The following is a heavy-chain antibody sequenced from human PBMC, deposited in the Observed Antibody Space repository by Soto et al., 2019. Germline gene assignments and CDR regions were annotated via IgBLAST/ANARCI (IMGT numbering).Heavy chain of an antibody. Sequence: EVQLVESGGGLVQPGGSLRLSCAASGFTFSSNWMHWVRQGPGKGLVWVSRIDNDGSSRDYADSVKGRFTISRDNAKNTLYLEMSSLRAEDTAVYYDATGSGWYSPDYWGQGTLVTVSS. J-gene: IGHJ4*02. CDR1: GFTFSSNW. CDR2: IDNDGSSR. D-gene: IGHD6-19*01. V-gene: IGHV3-74*01. CDR3: ATGSGWYSPDY.